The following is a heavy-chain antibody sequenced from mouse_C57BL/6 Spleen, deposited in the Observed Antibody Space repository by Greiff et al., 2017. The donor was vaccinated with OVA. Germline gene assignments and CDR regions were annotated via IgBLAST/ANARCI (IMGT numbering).Heavy chain of an antibody. CDR2: ISDGGSYT. V-gene: IGHV5-4*01. D-gene: IGHD1-1*01. J-gene: IGHJ3*01. CDR1: GFTFSSYA. Sequence: EVQLVESGGGLVKPGGSLKLSCAASGFTFSSYAMSWVRQTPEKRLEWVATISDGGSYTYYPDNVKGRFTISRDNAKNNLYLQMSHLKSEDTAMYYCARGSYYGSSAFAYWGQGTLVTVSA. CDR3: ARGSYYGSSAFAY.